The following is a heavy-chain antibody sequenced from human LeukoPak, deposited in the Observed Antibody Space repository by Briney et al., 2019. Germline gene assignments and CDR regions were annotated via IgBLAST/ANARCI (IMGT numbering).Heavy chain of an antibody. CDR2: INHSGRT. J-gene: IGHJ4*02. D-gene: IGHD6-19*01. Sequence: PSETLSLTCAVYGGSFSGYYWSWIRQPPGKGLEWIGEINHSGRTNYNPSLKSRVTISVDTSKNQFSLKLSSVTAADTAVYYCARGGIAVAVYFDYWGQGTLVTVSS. V-gene: IGHV4-34*01. CDR3: ARGGIAVAVYFDY. CDR1: GGSFSGYY.